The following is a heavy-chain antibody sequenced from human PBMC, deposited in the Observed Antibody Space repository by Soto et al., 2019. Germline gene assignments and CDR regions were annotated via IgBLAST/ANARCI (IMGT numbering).Heavy chain of an antibody. J-gene: IGHJ4*02. CDR3: ATLGDSEQQLEEGY. CDR2: FDPEYGET. CDR1: GYTLTELS. Sequence: ASVKVSCKVSGYTLTELSMHWLRQAPGKGLEWMGGFDPEYGETIYARKFQGRVTMSEDTSTDTAYMELSRLRSEDTGVYYCATLGDSEQQLEEGYWGQGTLVTVSS. D-gene: IGHD6-13*01. V-gene: IGHV1-24*01.